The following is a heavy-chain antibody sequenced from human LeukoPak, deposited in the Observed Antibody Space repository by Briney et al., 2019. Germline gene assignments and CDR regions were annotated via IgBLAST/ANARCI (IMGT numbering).Heavy chain of an antibody. D-gene: IGHD2-15*01. V-gene: IGHV4-31*03. Sequence: SETLSLTCSVSGGSISSGGYYYWSWIRQHPGTGLEWIGYIYYSGSTYYNPSLKSRVTISVVTSKNQFSLKLSSVTAADTAVYYCARDGAVGWFDPWGQGTLVTVSS. J-gene: IGHJ5*02. CDR2: IYYSGST. CDR1: GGSISSGGYYY. CDR3: ARDGAVGWFDP.